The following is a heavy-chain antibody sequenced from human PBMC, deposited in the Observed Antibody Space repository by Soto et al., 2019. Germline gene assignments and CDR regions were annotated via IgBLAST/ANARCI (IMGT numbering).Heavy chain of an antibody. CDR1: GGSISSGGYS. Sequence: PSETLSLTCAVSGGSISSGGYSWSWIRQPPGKGLEWIGYIYYSGSTNYNPSLKSRVTISVDTSKNQFSLKLSSVTAADTAVYYCARRSGLGPYYWYFDLWGRGTLVTVSS. V-gene: IGHV4-61*08. CDR3: ARRSGLGPYYWYFDL. D-gene: IGHD6-19*01. J-gene: IGHJ2*01. CDR2: IYYSGST.